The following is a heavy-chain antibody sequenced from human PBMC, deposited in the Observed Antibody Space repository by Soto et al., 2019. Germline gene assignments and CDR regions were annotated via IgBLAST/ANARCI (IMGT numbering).Heavy chain of an antibody. CDR2: IGVGSGSP. D-gene: IGHD2-2*01. Sequence: SVKVSCKASGFTFTNSAVQWVRQARGQRLEWIGWIGVGSGSPNYAQKFQGRVSMTTDTSTTTAYMELRSLRSDDTAVYYCARVVPGAEAWFGPWGQGTLVTVSS. CDR3: ARVVPGAEAWFGP. J-gene: IGHJ5*02. V-gene: IGHV1-58*01. CDR1: GFTFTNSA.